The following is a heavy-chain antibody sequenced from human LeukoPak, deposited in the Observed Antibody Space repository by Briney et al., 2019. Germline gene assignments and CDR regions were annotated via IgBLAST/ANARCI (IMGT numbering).Heavy chain of an antibody. CDR2: ISYDGSNK. J-gene: IGHJ4*02. V-gene: IGHV3-30*04. CDR3: ARGPDYDILADYFDY. D-gene: IGHD3-9*01. Sequence: PEGSLRLSCAASGFTFSNYALHWVRQAPGKGLEWVAVISYDGSNKFYADSVRGRFTISRDNSKNTLFLQMNSLRPKDTAVYYCARGPDYDILADYFDYWGQGTLVTVSS. CDR1: GFTFSNYA.